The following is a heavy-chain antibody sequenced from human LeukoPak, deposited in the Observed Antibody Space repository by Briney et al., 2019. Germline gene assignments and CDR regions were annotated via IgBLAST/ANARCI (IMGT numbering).Heavy chain of an antibody. CDR3: AKDRGY. Sequence: GGSLRLSCAASGFTFTVYAMTWVRQAPGRGLEWVSAISGSGDRTYYADSVKGRFTISRDNSKDTLYLRMNNLRAEDTAVYYCAKDRGYWGQGTLVTVSS. CDR2: ISGSGDRT. V-gene: IGHV3-23*01. J-gene: IGHJ4*02. CDR1: GFTFTVYA.